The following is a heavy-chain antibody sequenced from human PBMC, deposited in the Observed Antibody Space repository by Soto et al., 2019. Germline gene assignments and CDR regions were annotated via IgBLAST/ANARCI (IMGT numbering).Heavy chain of an antibody. Sequence: QEQLVQSESDVKKPGASVTVSCKASGYTFSDYCIHWVRQAPGQGLEWMGWIDPRNGGTKYAQKFQDRFSMTTDTSTSTASMELRRLRSDDTAVFFCARVRYRNVIHAWGQGTLVTVSS. D-gene: IGHD2-2*01. J-gene: IGHJ4*02. CDR3: ARVRYRNVIHA. CDR1: GYTFSDYC. V-gene: IGHV1-2*02. CDR2: IDPRNGGT.